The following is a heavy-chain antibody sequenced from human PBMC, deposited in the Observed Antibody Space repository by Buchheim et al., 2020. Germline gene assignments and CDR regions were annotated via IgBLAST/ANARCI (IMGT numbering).Heavy chain of an antibody. CDR1: GGSTSSSNW. CDR2: IYHSGST. J-gene: IGHJ5*02. D-gene: IGHD5-12*01. CDR3: ARGPVPQGDNSGYAYGWFDP. Sequence: QVQLQESGPGLVKPSGTLSLTCAVSGGSTSSSNWWSWVRQPPGKGLEWIGEIYHSGSTNYNPSLKSRVTISVDKSKHQFSLKLSSVTAADTAVYYCARGPVPQGDNSGYAYGWFDPWGQGTL. V-gene: IGHV4-4*02.